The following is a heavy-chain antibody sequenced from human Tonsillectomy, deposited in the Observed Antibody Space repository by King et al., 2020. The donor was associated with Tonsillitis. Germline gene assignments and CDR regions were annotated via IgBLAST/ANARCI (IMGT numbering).Heavy chain of an antibody. J-gene: IGHJ4*02. V-gene: IGHV4-59*01. Sequence: QLQESGPGLLKPSETLSLTCTVSGRSISSYYCSWIRQPPGEGLGWIGCIYYNGSTNYKPSLTSRVTISVDTSKKQIALKLSSVTAADTALYYFAAQTYYDFWSGYNCDYWGQGPLVTVSS. D-gene: IGHD3-3*01. CDR3: AAQTYYDFWSGYNCDY. CDR1: GRSISSYY. CDR2: IYYNGST.